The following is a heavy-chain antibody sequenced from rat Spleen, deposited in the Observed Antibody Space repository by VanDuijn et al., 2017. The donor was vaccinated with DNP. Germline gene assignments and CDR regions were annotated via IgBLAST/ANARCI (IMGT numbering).Heavy chain of an antibody. D-gene: IGHD5-1*01. J-gene: IGHJ2*01. CDR1: GFTFNKYW. V-gene: IGHV5-31*01. Sequence: EVQLVESGGGLVQPKGSLKLSCAASGFTFNKYWMTWIRQVPGKGLEWVAAITSSGGSTYYPDSVKGRFTISRDNAKNTVYLQMNSLRSEDTATYYCARLGGSPFDYWGQGVMVTVSS. CDR2: ITSSGGST. CDR3: ARLGGSPFDY.